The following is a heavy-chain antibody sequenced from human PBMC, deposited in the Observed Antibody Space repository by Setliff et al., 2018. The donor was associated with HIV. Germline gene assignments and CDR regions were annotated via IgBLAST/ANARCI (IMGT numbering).Heavy chain of an antibody. CDR2: IKQDGSEN. Sequence: GGSLRLSCAASGFTFSSRWMTWVRQAPGKGLEWVANIKQDGSENYYADSVKGRFTISRDNAKNSLYLQMNSLRAEDTAVYYCAVHYYDSSGYDYWGQGTLVTVSS. V-gene: IGHV3-7*01. J-gene: IGHJ4*02. CDR3: AVHYYDSSGYDY. CDR1: GFTFSSRW. D-gene: IGHD3-22*01.